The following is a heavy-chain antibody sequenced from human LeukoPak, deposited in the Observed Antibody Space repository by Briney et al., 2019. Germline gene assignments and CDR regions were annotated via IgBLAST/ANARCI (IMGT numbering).Heavy chain of an antibody. J-gene: IGHJ4*02. Sequence: SETLSLTCTVSGGSISSSSYYWGWIRQPPGKGLEWIGSIYYSGSTYYNPSLKSRVTISVDTSKNQFSLKLSSVTAADTAVYYCARIYGMDYYDSSGYYERFDYWGQGTLVTVSS. CDR2: IYYSGST. D-gene: IGHD3-22*01. V-gene: IGHV4-39*01. CDR3: ARIYGMDYYDSSGYYERFDY. CDR1: GGSISSSSYY.